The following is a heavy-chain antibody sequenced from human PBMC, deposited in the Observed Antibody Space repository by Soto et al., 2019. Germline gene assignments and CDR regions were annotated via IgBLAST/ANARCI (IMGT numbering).Heavy chain of an antibody. CDR2: INWNGERT. D-gene: IGHD4-4*01. CDR1: GLTFDDYG. J-gene: IGHJ3*02. CDR3: ARDYRNSPDNALDI. V-gene: IGHV3-20*04. Sequence: EVQLVESGGGVVRPGGSLRISCAASGLTFDDYGMTWVRQAPGKGLEWVSGINWNGERTNYADSVKGRFTISRDNAKNSLYLQMNSLKAEDTALYFCARDYRNSPDNALDIWGQGTRVTVSS.